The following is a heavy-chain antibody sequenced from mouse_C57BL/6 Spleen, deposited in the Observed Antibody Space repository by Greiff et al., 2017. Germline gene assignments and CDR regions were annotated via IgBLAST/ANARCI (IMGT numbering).Heavy chain of an antibody. D-gene: IGHD2-5*01. CDR2: INPNNGGT. J-gene: IGHJ4*01. CDR3: ARRHYSNYAVYAMDY. Sequence: EVQLQQSGPELVKPGASVKISCKASGYTFTDYYMNWVKQSHGKSLEWIGDINPNNGGTSYNQKFKGKATLTVDKSSSTAYMELRSLTSEDSAVYYCARRHYSNYAVYAMDYWGQGTSVTVSS. V-gene: IGHV1-26*01. CDR1: GYTFTDYY.